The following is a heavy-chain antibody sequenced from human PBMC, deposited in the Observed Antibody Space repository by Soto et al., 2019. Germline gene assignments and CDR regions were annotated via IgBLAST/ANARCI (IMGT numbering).Heavy chain of an antibody. CDR3: ARHISDGYFDWLLMSYGMDV. J-gene: IGHJ6*02. D-gene: IGHD3-9*01. Sequence: SETLSLTCAVSGVSINSNYFWGWIRQPPGRGLEWIGSIYYGGNAYYNPSLQSRVTISADLPKNQFSLELNSVTAADTAVYYCARHISDGYFDWLLMSYGMDVWGQGTTVTVSS. CDR1: GVSINSNYF. V-gene: IGHV4-39*01. CDR2: IYYGGNA.